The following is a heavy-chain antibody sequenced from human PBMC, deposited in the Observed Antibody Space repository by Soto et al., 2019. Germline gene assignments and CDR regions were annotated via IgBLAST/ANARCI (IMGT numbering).Heavy chain of an antibody. V-gene: IGHV3-48*03. CDR2: ISSSGSTI. CDR3: ERDHKGGYYYYGMDV. Sequence: GGSLRLSCAASGFTFSSYEMNWVRQAPGKGLEWVSYISSSGSTIYYADSVKGRFTISRDNAKSSLYLQMNSLRAEDTAVYYCERDHKGGYYYYGMDVWGQGTKVTVYS. J-gene: IGHJ6*02. CDR1: GFTFSSYE.